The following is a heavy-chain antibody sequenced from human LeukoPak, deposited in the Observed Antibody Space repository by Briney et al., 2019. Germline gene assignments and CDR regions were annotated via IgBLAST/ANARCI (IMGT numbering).Heavy chain of an antibody. J-gene: IGHJ4*02. D-gene: IGHD1-26*01. Sequence: QAGGSLRLSCSASGFTFSNYAMHWVRQAPVKGLEYVSAITTNGGGTYYADSVKGRFTISRDNSKNTLYLQMSSLRAEDTAVYYCARNSDNHDYWGQGTLVTVSS. V-gene: IGHV3-64D*09. CDR3: ARNSDNHDY. CDR1: GFTFSNYA. CDR2: ITTNGGGT.